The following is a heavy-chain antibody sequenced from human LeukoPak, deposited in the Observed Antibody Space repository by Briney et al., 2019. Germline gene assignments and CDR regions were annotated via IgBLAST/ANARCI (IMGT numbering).Heavy chain of an antibody. V-gene: IGHV4-59*01. CDR3: ARNVLRYFDWFDP. D-gene: IGHD3-9*01. J-gene: IGHJ5*02. CDR1: GGSISGYY. CDR2: IYYSGST. Sequence: SETLSLTCTVSGGSISGYYWSWIRQPPGKGLEWIGYIYYSGSTNYNPSLKSRVTISVDTSKNQFSLKLSSVTAADTAVYYCARNVLRYFDWFDPWGQGTLVTVSS.